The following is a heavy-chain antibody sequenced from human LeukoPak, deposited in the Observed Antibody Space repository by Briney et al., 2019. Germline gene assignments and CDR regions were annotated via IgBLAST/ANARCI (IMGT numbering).Heavy chain of an antibody. V-gene: IGHV3-66*01. J-gene: IGHJ6*03. CDR1: GFTVSSNY. CDR3: ARDREGHRYGYDYYMDV. Sequence: GGSLRLSCAASGFTVSSNYMSWVRQAPGKGLEWVSVIYSGGSTYYADSVKGRFTISRDNAKKSLYLQMNSLRAEDTAVYYCARDREGHRYGYDYYMDVWGKGTTVTVSS. D-gene: IGHD5-18*01. CDR2: IYSGGST.